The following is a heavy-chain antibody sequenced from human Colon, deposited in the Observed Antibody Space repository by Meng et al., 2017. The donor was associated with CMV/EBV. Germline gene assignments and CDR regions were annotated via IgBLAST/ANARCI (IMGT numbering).Heavy chain of an antibody. J-gene: IGHJ1*01. Sequence: QVQLVQSGAGVRMPGAPVKGSCKASGYSFTGYYIHWVRQAPGQGLEWMGWMDPTTGRTDYAQKFQGTVTMTRDTSISTAYLELSRLTSDDTAVYYCASHSSYVWGSHHWGQGTLVTVSS. CDR2: MDPTTGRT. CDR1: GYSFTGYY. CDR3: ASHSSYVWGSHH. V-gene: IGHV1-2*02. D-gene: IGHD3-16*01.